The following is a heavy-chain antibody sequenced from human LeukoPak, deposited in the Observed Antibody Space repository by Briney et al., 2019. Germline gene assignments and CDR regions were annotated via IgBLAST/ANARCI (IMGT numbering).Heavy chain of an antibody. CDR2: IYHSGST. V-gene: IGHV4-30-2*01. Sequence: PSQTLSLTCAVSGGSISSGGYSWGWLRQPPGTGLEWLGYIYHSGSTYYNPSLKSRVTISVDRSKTQFSLKLSSVTAADTAVYYCARDRSSYYGSGSYMFDPWGQGTLVTVSS. D-gene: IGHD3-10*01. CDR1: GGSISSGGYS. J-gene: IGHJ5*02. CDR3: ARDRSSYYGSGSYMFDP.